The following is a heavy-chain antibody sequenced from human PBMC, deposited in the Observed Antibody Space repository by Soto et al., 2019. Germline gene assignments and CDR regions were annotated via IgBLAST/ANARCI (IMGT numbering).Heavy chain of an antibody. J-gene: IGHJ6*03. CDR2: INDSGDI. Sequence: QVQLQQWGAGLLKPSETLSLTCAVYGGSFSGYQWSWISQTPGKGLEWIGGINDSGDINYNPSLKSRVTILVDSPKKQISLRLSSVTAADTAVYYCARGLILWFGELSRRGGYYYYMDVWGKGTTVTVSS. CDR1: GGSFSGYQ. CDR3: ARGLILWFGELSRRGGYYYYMDV. D-gene: IGHD3-10*01. V-gene: IGHV4-34*01.